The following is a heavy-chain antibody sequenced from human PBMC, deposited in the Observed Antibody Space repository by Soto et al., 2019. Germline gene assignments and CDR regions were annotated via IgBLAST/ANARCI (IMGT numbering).Heavy chain of an antibody. Sequence: QVQLVESGGGVVQPGRSLRLSCAASGFTLSSYGIHWVRQAPGKGLEWVAVISYDGSNKYYADSVKGRFTISRDNSKNTLYLQMNSLRAEDTAVYYCAKDPDSSGWGYGMDVWGQGTTVTVSS. J-gene: IGHJ6*02. V-gene: IGHV3-30*18. CDR3: AKDPDSSGWGYGMDV. CDR2: ISYDGSNK. D-gene: IGHD6-19*01. CDR1: GFTLSSYG.